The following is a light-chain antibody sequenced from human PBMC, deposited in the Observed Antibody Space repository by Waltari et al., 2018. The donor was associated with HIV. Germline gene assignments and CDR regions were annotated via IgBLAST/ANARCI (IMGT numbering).Light chain of an antibody. CDR1: QSVSSSY. J-gene: IGKJ1*01. CDR2: GAS. Sequence: ETVLTQSPGTLSLSPGERATLSCRASQSVSSSYLAWYQQKPGQTPRLLIYGASSRATGIPDRFSCSGSWTDFTLTISILEPEYFAVYYCQQYCNSPLTFGQGTKVEIK. CDR3: QQYCNSPLT. V-gene: IGKV3-20*01.